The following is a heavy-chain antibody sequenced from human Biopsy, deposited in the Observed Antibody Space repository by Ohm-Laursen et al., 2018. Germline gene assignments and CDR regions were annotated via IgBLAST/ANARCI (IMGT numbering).Heavy chain of an antibody. J-gene: IGHJ6*02. CDR1: GFTFSSYT. Sequence: SLRLSCAASGFTFSSYTMTWVRQAPGRGLEWVSSISSTSDYIYYADSVKGRFTISRDSTKNSLYLQMNSVRAEDTAVYYCARDYYFWSGYYDYQQSGMDVWGQGTTVTVSS. CDR2: ISSTSDYI. CDR3: ARDYYFWSGYYDYQQSGMDV. D-gene: IGHD3-3*01. V-gene: IGHV3-21*01.